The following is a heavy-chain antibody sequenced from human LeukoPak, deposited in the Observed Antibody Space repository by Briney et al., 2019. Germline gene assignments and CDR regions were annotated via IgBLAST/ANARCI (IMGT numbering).Heavy chain of an antibody. V-gene: IGHV4-4*07. CDR2: IYTSGST. Sequence: SETLSLTCTVSGGSISSYYWSWIRQPAGKELEWIGRIYTSGSTNYNPSLKSRVTMSVDTSKNQFSLKLSSVTAADTAVYYCARGDYDILTGYLGFDYWGQGTLVTVSS. CDR3: ARGDYDILTGYLGFDY. D-gene: IGHD3-9*01. CDR1: GGSISSYY. J-gene: IGHJ4*02.